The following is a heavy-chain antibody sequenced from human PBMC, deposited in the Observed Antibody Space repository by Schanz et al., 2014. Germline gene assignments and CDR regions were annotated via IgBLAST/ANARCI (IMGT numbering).Heavy chain of an antibody. CDR1: GFAFSSHD. J-gene: IGHJ2*01. CDR3: ARVVRYSGYVRHWFFDL. Sequence: VQLVECGGGLVQPGGSLRLSCVASGFAFSSHDMHWVRQVTGKGLQWVSAIHSTGETYYPDSVQGRFTISRENTKNSLYLQMTNLRAGDTAIYYCARVVRYSGYVRHWFFDLWGRGTSVTVSS. CDR2: IHSTGET. V-gene: IGHV3-13*01. D-gene: IGHD5-12*01.